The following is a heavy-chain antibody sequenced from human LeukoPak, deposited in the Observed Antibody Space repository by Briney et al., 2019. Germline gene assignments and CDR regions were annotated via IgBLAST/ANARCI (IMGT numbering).Heavy chain of an antibody. V-gene: IGHV3-66*02. CDR1: GVTVSSHY. CDR2: IYIDGSK. J-gene: IGHJ4*02. Sequence: GGSLRLSCAASGVTVSSHYMTWVRQAPGKGLEWVSVIYIDGSKYYADSVKGRFTISRDHSKNTLYLQLNSLRPEDTAAYYCARLPSYWGQGTLVTVSS. CDR3: ARLPSY.